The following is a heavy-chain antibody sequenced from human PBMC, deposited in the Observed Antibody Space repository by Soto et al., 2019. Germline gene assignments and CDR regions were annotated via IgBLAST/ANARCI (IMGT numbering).Heavy chain of an antibody. CDR2: ISGSGGST. Sequence: EVPLLESGGGLVQPGGSLRLSCAASGFTFSSYAMSWVRQAPGKGLEWVSAISGSGGSTYYADSVKGRFTISRDNSKNTLYLQMNSLRAEDTAVYYCARPYGDYPNWFDPWGQGTLVTVSS. D-gene: IGHD4-17*01. V-gene: IGHV3-23*01. J-gene: IGHJ5*02. CDR3: ARPYGDYPNWFDP. CDR1: GFTFSSYA.